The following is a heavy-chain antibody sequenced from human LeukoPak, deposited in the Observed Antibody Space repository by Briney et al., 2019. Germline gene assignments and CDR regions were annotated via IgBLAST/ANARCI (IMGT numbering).Heavy chain of an antibody. CDR1: GGSISSSSYY. D-gene: IGHD3-3*01. CDR2: IYYSGST. J-gene: IGHJ4*02. CDR3: ARLGSLRGLDY. V-gene: IGHV4-39*01. Sequence: SETLSLTCTVSGGSISSSSYYWGWIRQPPGKGLEWIGSIYYSGSTYYNPSLESRVAISVDTSKNQFSLKLSSVTAADTAVYYCARLGSLRGLDYWGQGTLVTVSS.